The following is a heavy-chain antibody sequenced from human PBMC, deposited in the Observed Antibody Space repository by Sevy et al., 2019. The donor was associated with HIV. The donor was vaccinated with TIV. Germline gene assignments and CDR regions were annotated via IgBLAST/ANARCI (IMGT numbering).Heavy chain of an antibody. CDR2: VKNDGST. Sequence: GGSVRLSCEGSGYTFSNYWMHWVRQAPGKGLEWVSRVKNDGSTAYADSVKGRFTISRDNAENTMSLQMNSLRVEDTALYYCVAANSWEDYWGQGTLVTVSS. V-gene: IGHV3-74*01. CDR3: VAANSWEDY. CDR1: GYTFSNYW. J-gene: IGHJ4*02. D-gene: IGHD6-13*01.